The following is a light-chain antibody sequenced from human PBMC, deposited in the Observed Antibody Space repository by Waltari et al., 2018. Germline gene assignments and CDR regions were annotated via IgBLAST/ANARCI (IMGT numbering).Light chain of an antibody. Sequence: QSVLTQPPSASGTPGQRVTISCSGTSSNTGSNSVNLYQHLPGAAPQLLIFIDNQRPSGVPDRFSGSKSGSSATLAISGLQSEDEADYYCSSWDDSLKGPLFGGGTKLTVL. CDR3: SSWDDSLKGPL. CDR2: IDN. V-gene: IGLV1-44*01. CDR1: SSNTGSNS. J-gene: IGLJ3*02.